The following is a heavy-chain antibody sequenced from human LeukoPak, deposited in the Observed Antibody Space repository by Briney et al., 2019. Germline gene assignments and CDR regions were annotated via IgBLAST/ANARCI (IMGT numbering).Heavy chain of an antibody. Sequence: GGSLRLSCAASGFTFSSYTMNWVRQAPGKGLEWVSSISSSSYIYYADSVKGRLTISRDNAKNSPYLQMNSLRAEDTAVYYCARDPTPRYCSGGSCYAHYGMDVWGQGTTVTVSS. D-gene: IGHD2-15*01. CDR2: ISSSSYI. CDR3: ARDPTPRYCSGGSCYAHYGMDV. J-gene: IGHJ6*02. V-gene: IGHV3-21*01. CDR1: GFTFSSYT.